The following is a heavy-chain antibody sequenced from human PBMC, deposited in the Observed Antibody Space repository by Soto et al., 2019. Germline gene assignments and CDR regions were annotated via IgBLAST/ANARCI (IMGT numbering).Heavy chain of an antibody. CDR3: AREQYYYDSSGYYYVGAFEI. CDR2: IYYSGGT. CDR1: GGSVSSGSYY. J-gene: IGHJ3*02. Sequence: SETLSLTCTVSGGSVSSGSYYWSWIRQPPGKGLEWNGYIYYSGGTNYNPSLKSRVTISVDTSKNQFSLKLSSVTAADTAVYYCAREQYYYDSSGYYYVGAFEIWGQGRMVTASS. V-gene: IGHV4-61*01. D-gene: IGHD3-22*01.